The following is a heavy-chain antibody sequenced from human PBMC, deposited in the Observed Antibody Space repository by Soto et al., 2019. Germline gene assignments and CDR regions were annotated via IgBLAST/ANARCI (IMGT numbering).Heavy chain of an antibody. CDR2: ISGSGGST. J-gene: IGHJ4*02. Sequence: GGSLRLSCAASGFTFSSYAMSWVRQAPGKGLEWVSAISGSGGSTYYADSVKGRFTISRDNSKNTLYLQMNSLRAEDTAVYYCAKSHYYDSSGYYYFDYWGQGTLVTVSS. V-gene: IGHV3-23*01. D-gene: IGHD3-22*01. CDR3: AKSHYYDSSGYYYFDY. CDR1: GFTFSSYA.